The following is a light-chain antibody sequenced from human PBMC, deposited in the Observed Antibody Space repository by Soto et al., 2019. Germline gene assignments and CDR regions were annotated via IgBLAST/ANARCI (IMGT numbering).Light chain of an antibody. CDR1: QSISNY. CDR3: QQSYSTPRT. CDR2: AAS. V-gene: IGKV1-39*01. J-gene: IGKJ1*01. Sequence: DIQMTQSPSPLSASVGDRVTITCRASQSISNYLNWYQQKPGKAPKLLMYAASSLQSGVPSSFSGSGSGTDFTLTISSLQPEDFATYYCQQSYSTPRTFGQGTKVEIK.